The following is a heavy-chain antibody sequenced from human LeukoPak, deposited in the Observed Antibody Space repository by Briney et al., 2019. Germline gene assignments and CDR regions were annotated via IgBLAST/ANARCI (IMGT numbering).Heavy chain of an antibody. CDR1: GYTLTESS. J-gene: IGHJ6*03. V-gene: IGHV1-24*01. D-gene: IGHD4-11*01. CDR3: ATGATVTTDSYYYYMDV. Sequence: ASVKVSCKVSGYTLTESSMHWVRQAPGKGLEWMGGFDPEDGETIYAQKFQGRVTMTEDTSTDTAYMELSSLRSEDTAVYYCATGATVTTDSYYYYMDVWGKGTTVTVSS. CDR2: FDPEDGET.